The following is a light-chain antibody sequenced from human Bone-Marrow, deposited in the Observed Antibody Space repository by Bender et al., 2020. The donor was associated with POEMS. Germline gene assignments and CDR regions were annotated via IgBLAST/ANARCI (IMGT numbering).Light chain of an antibody. Sequence: QSVLTQPPSASATPGQRVTISCSGSSSNIGSNPVNWYQQLPGTAPKLLIYNSNQRPSGVPDRFSGSRSGTSASLAISGLQSEDEADYYCAVWDDSLNGWVFGGGTKLTVL. CDR3: AVWDDSLNGWV. CDR1: SSNIGSNP. J-gene: IGLJ3*02. CDR2: NSN. V-gene: IGLV1-44*01.